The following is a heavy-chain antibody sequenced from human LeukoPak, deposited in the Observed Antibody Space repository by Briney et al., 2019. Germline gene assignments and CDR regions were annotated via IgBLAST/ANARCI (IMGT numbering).Heavy chain of an antibody. D-gene: IGHD2-2*01. J-gene: IGHJ5*02. Sequence: ASVKVSCKASGYTFTGYYIHWVRQAPGQGLEWMGRINPNSGGTHYAQKFQGRVTMTRDTSISTAYMELSRLRSDDTAVYYCARDRYCSSTSCYYWFDPWGQGTLVTVSS. V-gene: IGHV1-2*06. CDR2: INPNSGGT. CDR3: ARDRYCSSTSCYYWFDP. CDR1: GYTFTGYY.